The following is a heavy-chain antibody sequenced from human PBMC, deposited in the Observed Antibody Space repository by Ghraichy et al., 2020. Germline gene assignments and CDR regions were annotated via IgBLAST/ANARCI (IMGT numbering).Heavy chain of an antibody. V-gene: IGHV5-51*01. CDR3: ARGNSMASLYYYFDY. CDR1: GYSFTSYW. D-gene: IGHD2/OR15-2a*01. J-gene: IGHJ4*02. CDR2: IYPGDSDT. Sequence: GESLNISCKGSGYSFTSYWIGWVRQMPGKGLEWMGIIYPGDSDTRYSPSFQGQVTISADKSISTAYLQWSSLKASDTAMYYCARGNSMASLYYYFDYWGQGTLVTVSS.